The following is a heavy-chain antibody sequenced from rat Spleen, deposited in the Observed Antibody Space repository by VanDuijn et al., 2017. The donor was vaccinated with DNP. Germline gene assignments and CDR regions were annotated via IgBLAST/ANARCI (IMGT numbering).Heavy chain of an antibody. V-gene: IGHV5-46*01. Sequence: EVQLVESGGGLVQPGRSMKLSCAASGFTFSSFPMAWVRQAPTKGLEWVASINTSGGTTFYPDSVKGRFTISRVNTQSTLHLQMTSLRSEDTAAYFCTRDLHFGYNYAFDYWGQGVMVSVSS. J-gene: IGHJ2*01. CDR2: INTSGGTT. CDR3: TRDLHFGYNYAFDY. CDR1: GFTFSSFP. D-gene: IGHD1-4*01.